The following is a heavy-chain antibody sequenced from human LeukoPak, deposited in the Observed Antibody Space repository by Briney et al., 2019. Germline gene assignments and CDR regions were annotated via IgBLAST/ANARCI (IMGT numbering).Heavy chain of an antibody. D-gene: IGHD6-6*01. CDR1: GGSFSAYY. J-gene: IGHJ6*03. CDR2: IFHSGSP. V-gene: IGHV4-34*01. Sequence: SETLSLTCAVSGGSFSAYYWTWIRQTPGKGLEWIGEIFHSGSPNYNPSLKSRVLISIDTSKNQFSLKLSSVTAADTAVYYCARGLSQRSIAARYYYYMDVWGKGTTVTVSS. CDR3: ARGLSQRSIAARYYYYMDV.